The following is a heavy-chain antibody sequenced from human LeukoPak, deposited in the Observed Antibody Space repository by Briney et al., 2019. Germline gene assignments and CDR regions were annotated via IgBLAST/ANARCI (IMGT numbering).Heavy chain of an antibody. CDR2: ISAYSGNT. J-gene: IGHJ4*02. CDR1: DYTFTSYG. Sequence: ASVKVSCKASDYTFTSYGISWVRQAPGQGLEWMAWISAYSGNTEYAENIQGRVTMTTDTSTSTAYMELRSLRSDDTAVYYCARHAVSTVTAEGIDYWGQATLVTVSS. D-gene: IGHD2-21*02. CDR3: ARHAVSTVTAEGIDY. V-gene: IGHV1-18*01.